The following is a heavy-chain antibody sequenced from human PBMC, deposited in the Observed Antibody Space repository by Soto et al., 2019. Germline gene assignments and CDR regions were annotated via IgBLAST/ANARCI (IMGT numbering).Heavy chain of an antibody. V-gene: IGHV3-23*01. D-gene: IGHD4-17*01. CDR3: ATPLLSTVTIRHNDY. CDR2: IRANGAST. Sequence: PGGSLRLSCAASGFTFTNYAMTWVRQAPGKGLEWVSAIRANGASTYYADSVKGRFTISRDNSKNTLYLQMNSLRAEDTAIYYCATPLLSTVTIRHNDYWGRGTQVTVSS. J-gene: IGHJ4*02. CDR1: GFTFTNYA.